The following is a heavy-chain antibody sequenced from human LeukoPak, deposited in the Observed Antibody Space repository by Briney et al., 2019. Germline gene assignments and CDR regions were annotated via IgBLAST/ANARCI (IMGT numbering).Heavy chain of an antibody. D-gene: IGHD3-10*01. V-gene: IGHV3-30*02. J-gene: IGHJ3*02. CDR1: GFTFSSYG. CDR3: AKDRGARDAFDI. Sequence: PGGSLRLSCAASGFTFSSYGMHWVRQAPGKGLEWVAFIRYDGSNKYYADSVKGRFTISRDNSNNTLYLQMNSLRAEDTAVYYCAKDRGARDAFDIWGQGTMVTVSS. CDR2: IRYDGSNK.